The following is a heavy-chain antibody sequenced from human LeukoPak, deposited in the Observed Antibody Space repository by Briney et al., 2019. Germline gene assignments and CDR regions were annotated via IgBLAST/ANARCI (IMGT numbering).Heavy chain of an antibody. CDR1: GYTFTGYY. CDR2: INPNSGGT. Sequence: GASVKVSCKASGYTFTGYYMHWVRQAPGQGLEWMGWINPNSGGTNYAQKFQGRVTMTRDTSISTAYMELSRLRSDDTAVYYCASQQGGSYNYYYMDVWGKGTTVTVSS. CDR3: ASQQGGSYNYYYMDV. J-gene: IGHJ6*03. V-gene: IGHV1-2*02. D-gene: IGHD1-26*01.